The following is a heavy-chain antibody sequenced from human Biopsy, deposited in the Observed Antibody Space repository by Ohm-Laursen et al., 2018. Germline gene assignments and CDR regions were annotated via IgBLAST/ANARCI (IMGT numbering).Heavy chain of an antibody. D-gene: IGHD1-1*01. CDR2: ISGFAANT. CDR1: GYTFTTYG. J-gene: IGHJ4*02. Sequence: SVKVSCKASGYTFTTYGITWVRQAPGQGLEWMGWISGFAANTNYAQKFQGRVTMTADTSTSTAYMELRSLRSEDTAVYYCAADINVWNVNYWGQGTQVTVSS. CDR3: AADINVWNVNY. V-gene: IGHV1-18*01.